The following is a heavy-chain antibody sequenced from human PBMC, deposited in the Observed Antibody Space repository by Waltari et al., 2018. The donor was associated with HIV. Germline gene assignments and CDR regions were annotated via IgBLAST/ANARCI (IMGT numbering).Heavy chain of an antibody. CDR2: ASRIGST. V-gene: IGHV4-38-2*01. J-gene: IGHJ4*02. Sequence: QVQLHESGPGMVKPSETLSLTCAVSGYSISSDYYWGWIRQPPGKGLEWIGSASRIGSTYYRPSLKSRVTISLDTSKNQCSLKLNSVAAADTAVYYCGSGSRRGHSHGIDYWGQGTLVTVSS. CDR3: GSGSRRGHSHGIDY. D-gene: IGHD5-18*01. CDR1: GYSISSDYY.